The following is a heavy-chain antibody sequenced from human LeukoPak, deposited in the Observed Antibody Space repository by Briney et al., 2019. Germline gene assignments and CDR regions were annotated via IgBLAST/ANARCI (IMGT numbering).Heavy chain of an antibody. CDR2: ISDEGST. Sequence: GGSLRLSCAASGFTFSNFWMHGVRKVPGQGLVWVSGISDEGSTYYADSVKGRFTISRDNSKNTLYLQMSSLRAEDTAVYYCARSIEYWGQGTLVTVSS. V-gene: IGHV3-74*01. CDR1: GFTFSNFW. J-gene: IGHJ4*02. CDR3: ARSIEY.